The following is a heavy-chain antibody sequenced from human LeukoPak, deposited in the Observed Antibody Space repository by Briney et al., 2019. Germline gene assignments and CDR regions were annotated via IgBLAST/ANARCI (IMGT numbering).Heavy chain of an antibody. V-gene: IGHV3-23*01. D-gene: IGHD3-10*01. CDR3: AKLKGKDGVRDAYDI. CDR2: ISDSGSSA. CDR1: GFTFSNSA. J-gene: IGHJ3*02. Sequence: GGSLRLSCAASGFTFSNSAMTWVRQVPGKGLEWVSTISDSGSSAYYADFVKGRFTIARDNSMNTLFLQMNSLRAEDTALYYCAKLKGKDGVRDAYDIWGQGTMVTVSS.